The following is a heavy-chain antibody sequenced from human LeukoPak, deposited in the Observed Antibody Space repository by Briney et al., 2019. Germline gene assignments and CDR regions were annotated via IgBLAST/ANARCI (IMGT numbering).Heavy chain of an antibody. Sequence: PGGSLRLSCAASGFTFSSYAMSWARQAPGKGLEWVSAISGSGGSTYYADSVKGRFTISRDNSKNTLYLQMNSLRAEDTAVYYCAKGEYYYDSSGHFDYWGQGTLVTVSS. J-gene: IGHJ4*02. D-gene: IGHD3-22*01. CDR3: AKGEYYYDSSGHFDY. V-gene: IGHV3-23*01. CDR1: GFTFSSYA. CDR2: ISGSGGST.